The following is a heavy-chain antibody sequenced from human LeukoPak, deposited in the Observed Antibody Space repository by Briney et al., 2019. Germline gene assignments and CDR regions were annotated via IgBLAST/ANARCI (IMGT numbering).Heavy chain of an antibody. Sequence: ASVKVSCKASGYTFTSYGISWVRQAPGQGLEWMGWISAYNGNTNYAQKLQGRVTMTTDTSTSTAYMELRSLRSDDTAVCYCARDPSGYSSSSPWFDPWGQGTLVTVSS. J-gene: IGHJ5*02. CDR1: GYTFTSYG. CDR3: ARDPSGYSSSSPWFDP. CDR2: ISAYNGNT. V-gene: IGHV1-18*01. D-gene: IGHD6-6*01.